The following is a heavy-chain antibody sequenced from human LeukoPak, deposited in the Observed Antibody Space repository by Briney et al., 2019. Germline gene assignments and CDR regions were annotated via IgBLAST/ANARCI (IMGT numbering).Heavy chain of an antibody. J-gene: IGHJ3*02. V-gene: IGHV5-51*01. D-gene: IGHD2-2*01. CDR3: ARRLLEASDTMLWGPADAFDI. CDR1: GYNFADHW. Sequence: GESLKISCKASGYNFADHWIAWVRQTPGKGLEWMGIIYPDDSDTKNSPSFEGQVTVSVDKSTNTAYLRWSSLKASDTAVYYCARRLLEASDTMLWGPADAFDICGQGTTVTVSS. CDR2: IYPDDSDT.